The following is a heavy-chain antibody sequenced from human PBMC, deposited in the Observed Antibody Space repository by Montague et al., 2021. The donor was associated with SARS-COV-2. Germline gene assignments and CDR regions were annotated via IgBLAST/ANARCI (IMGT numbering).Heavy chain of an antibody. CDR3: ASWAAAGTGFDY. D-gene: IGHD6-13*01. Sequence: SETLSLTCAVYGGSFSGYYWSWIRQPPGKGLEWIGEINHSGSTNYNPSLKSRVTISLDTSKNQFSLKLSSVTAADTAVYYCASWAAAGTGFDYWGQGTLVTVSS. J-gene: IGHJ4*02. CDR2: INHSGST. V-gene: IGHV4-34*01. CDR1: GGSFSGYY.